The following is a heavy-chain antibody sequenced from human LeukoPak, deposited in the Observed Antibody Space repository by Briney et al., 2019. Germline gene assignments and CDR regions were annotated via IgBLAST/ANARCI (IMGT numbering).Heavy chain of an antibody. Sequence: SETLSLTCAVYGGSFSGYYWSWIRQPPGKGLEWIGEINHSGSTNYNPSLKSRVTISVDTSKNQFSLKLSSVTAADTAVYYCARWFREAQGVYYFDYWGQGTLVTVSS. D-gene: IGHD3-10*01. CDR2: INHSGST. J-gene: IGHJ4*02. CDR3: ARWFREAQGVYYFDY. V-gene: IGHV4-34*01. CDR1: GGSFSGYY.